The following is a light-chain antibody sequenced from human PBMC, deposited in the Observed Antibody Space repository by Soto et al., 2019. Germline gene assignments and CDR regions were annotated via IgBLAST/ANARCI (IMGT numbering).Light chain of an antibody. CDR2: GAS. J-gene: IGKJ2*01. Sequence: EIVLTQSPGTLSLSPGERATLSCRASQSVSSSYLAWYQQKPGQAPRLLIYGASSRATGIPDRFSGSGSGTDFTLTISRLEPEDFAVYYCQPYGSSLYTFCQGTKLESK. V-gene: IGKV3-20*01. CDR1: QSVSSSY. CDR3: QPYGSSLYT.